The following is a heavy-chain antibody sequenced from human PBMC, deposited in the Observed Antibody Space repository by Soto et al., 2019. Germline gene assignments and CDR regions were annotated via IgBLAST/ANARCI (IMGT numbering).Heavy chain of an antibody. D-gene: IGHD4-17*01. CDR2: VYYGGIT. Sequence: QVHLQESGPGLVKPSETLSLTCSVSGDFVSSGSYHWSWIRQSPGRGLEWIGDVYYGGITSYNPSLERRVTMSLDTSNNQFSLYLRSVTTPDTAVYYCATQLDSTVFSHWGQGTLLTVSS. CDR3: ATQLDSTVFSH. CDR1: GDFVSSGSYH. V-gene: IGHV4-61*01. J-gene: IGHJ4*02.